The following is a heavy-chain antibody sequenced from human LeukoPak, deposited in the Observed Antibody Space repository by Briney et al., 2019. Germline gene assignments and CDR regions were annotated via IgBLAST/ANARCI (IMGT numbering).Heavy chain of an antibody. V-gene: IGHV2-5*02. J-gene: IGHJ4*02. D-gene: IGHD2-15*01. Sequence: SGPTLENPTQTLPLTCTYSGFAITTNGLAVGWIRQAPGKALEWLAIIFWDADRRYNSSLRSKLTITSDHSKNQVVLTMTNMDPVDTGTYFCAYSLRRPSCSGGNCYYFDSWGQGTLVTVSS. CDR2: IFWDADR. CDR3: AYSLRRPSCSGGNCYYFDS. CDR1: GFAITTNGLA.